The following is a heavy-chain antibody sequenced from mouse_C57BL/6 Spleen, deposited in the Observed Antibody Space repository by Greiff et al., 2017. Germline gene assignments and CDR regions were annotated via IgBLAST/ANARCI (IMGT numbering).Heavy chain of an antibody. CDR3: ARGATVVATPFAY. V-gene: IGHV1-26*01. J-gene: IGHJ3*01. Sequence: EVQLQQSGPELVKPGASVKISCKASGYTFTDYYMNWVKQSPGKSLEWIGDINPNNGGTSYNQKFKGKATLTVDKSSSTAYMELRSLTSEDSAVYYCARGATVVATPFAYWDQGTLVTVSA. D-gene: IGHD1-1*01. CDR1: GYTFTDYY. CDR2: INPNNGGT.